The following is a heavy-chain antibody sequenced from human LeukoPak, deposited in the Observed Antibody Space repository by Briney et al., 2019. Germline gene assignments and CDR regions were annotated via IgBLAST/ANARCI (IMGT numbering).Heavy chain of an antibody. Sequence: ASVKVSCKASGYTFTGYYMHWVRQAPGQGLEWMGWINPNSGGTNYAQKFQGRVTMTRDTSISTAYMELSRLRSDDTAVYYCAREPHTYYDILTGAAGAKMADYWGQGTLVNVSS. CDR3: AREPHTYYDILTGAAGAKMADY. V-gene: IGHV1-2*02. CDR1: GYTFTGYY. D-gene: IGHD3-9*01. CDR2: INPNSGGT. J-gene: IGHJ4*02.